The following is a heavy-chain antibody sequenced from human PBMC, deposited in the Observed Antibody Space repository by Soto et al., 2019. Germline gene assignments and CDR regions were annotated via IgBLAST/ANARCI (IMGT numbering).Heavy chain of an antibody. D-gene: IGHD3-3*01. CDR3: ARGLPKTYYDFWSGSDHYYYGMDV. V-gene: IGHV1-2*04. J-gene: IGHJ6*02. CDR1: GYTFTGYY. Sequence: KVSCKASGYTFTGYYMHWVRQAPGQGLEWMGWINPNSGGTNYAQKFQGWVTMTRDTSISTAYMELSRLRSDDTAVYYCARGLPKTYYDFWSGSDHYYYGMDVWGQGTTVTVSS. CDR2: INPNSGGT.